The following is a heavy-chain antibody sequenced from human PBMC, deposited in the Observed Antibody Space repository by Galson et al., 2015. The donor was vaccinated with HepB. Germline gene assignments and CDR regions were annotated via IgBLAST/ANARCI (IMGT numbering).Heavy chain of an antibody. CDR2: IYPGDSDT. V-gene: IGHV5-51*01. Sequence: QSGAEVKKPGESLKISCKGSGYSFTSYWIGWVRQMPGKGLEWMGIIYPGDSDTRYSPSFQGQVTISADKSISTAYLQWSSLKASDTAMYYCARTVGYCSSTSRRRADAFDIWGQVTIVTVSS. D-gene: IGHD2-2*01. J-gene: IGHJ3*02. CDR3: ARTVGYCSSTSRRRADAFDI. CDR1: GYSFTSYW.